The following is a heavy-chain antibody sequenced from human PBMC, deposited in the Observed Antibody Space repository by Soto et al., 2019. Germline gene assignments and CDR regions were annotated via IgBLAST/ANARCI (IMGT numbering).Heavy chain of an antibody. J-gene: IGHJ3*02. V-gene: IGHV3-30-3*01. CDR1: GFTFSSYA. Sequence: QVQLVESGGGVVQPGRSLRLSCAASGFTFSSYAMHWVRQAPGKGLEWVAVISYDGSNKYYADSVKGRFTISRDNSKNTLYLQMNSLRAEDTAVYYCARAPGLTTAFDIWGQGTMVTVSS. D-gene: IGHD3-9*01. CDR3: ARAPGLTTAFDI. CDR2: ISYDGSNK.